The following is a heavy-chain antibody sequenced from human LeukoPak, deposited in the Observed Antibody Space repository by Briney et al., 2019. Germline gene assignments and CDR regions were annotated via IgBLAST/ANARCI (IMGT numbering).Heavy chain of an antibody. J-gene: IGHJ4*02. CDR1: GFTFSNHW. CDR2: INSDGSST. D-gene: IGHD6-19*01. Sequence: PGGSLRLSCAASGFTFSNHWMFWVRQAPGKGLVWVSRINSDGSSTNYADSVKGRFTISRDNAKNTLYLQMSRLRVEDTALYYCARGGVGVAGTGDFWGQGTLVTLSS. V-gene: IGHV3-74*01. CDR3: ARGGVGVAGTGDF.